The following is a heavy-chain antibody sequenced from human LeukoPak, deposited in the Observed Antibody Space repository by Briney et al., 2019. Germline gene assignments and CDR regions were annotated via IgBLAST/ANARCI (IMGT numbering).Heavy chain of an antibody. D-gene: IGHD3-10*01. CDR3: AKDRGSSLTYFDY. V-gene: IGHV3-9*01. Sequence: GGSLRLSCAASGFTFDDYAMHWVRHAPGKGLEWVSGISWNSGSIGYADSVKGRFTISRDNAKNSLYLQMNSLRAEDTALYYCAKDRGSSLTYFDYWGQGTLVTVSS. CDR2: ISWNSGSI. J-gene: IGHJ4*02. CDR1: GFTFDDYA.